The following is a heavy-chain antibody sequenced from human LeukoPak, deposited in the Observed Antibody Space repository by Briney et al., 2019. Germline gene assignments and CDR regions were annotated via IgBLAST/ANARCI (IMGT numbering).Heavy chain of an antibody. V-gene: IGHV1-69*05. CDR1: GGTFSSYA. CDR3: AREDYDSSGYYYQYYFDY. Sequence: SVKVSCKASGGTFSSYAISWVRQAPGQGLKWMGRIIPIFGTANYAQKFQGRVTITTDESTSTAYMELSSLRSEDTAVYYCAREDYDSSGYYYQYYFDYWGQGTLVTVSS. CDR2: IIPIFGTA. D-gene: IGHD3-22*01. J-gene: IGHJ4*02.